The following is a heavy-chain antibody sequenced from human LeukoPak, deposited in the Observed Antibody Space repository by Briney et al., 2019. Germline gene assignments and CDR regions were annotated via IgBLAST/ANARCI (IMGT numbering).Heavy chain of an antibody. Sequence: GASVKVSCKASGYTFTSYGISWVRQAPGQVLEWMGWISAYNGNTNYAQKLQGRVTMTTDTSTSTAYMELRSLRSDDTAVYYCARPLPYRSGSLSFDYWGQGTLVTVSS. J-gene: IGHJ4*02. D-gene: IGHD3-10*01. CDR3: ARPLPYRSGSLSFDY. V-gene: IGHV1-18*01. CDR1: GYTFTSYG. CDR2: ISAYNGNT.